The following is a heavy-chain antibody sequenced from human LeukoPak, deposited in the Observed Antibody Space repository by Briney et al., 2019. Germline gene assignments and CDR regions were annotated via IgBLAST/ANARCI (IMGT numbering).Heavy chain of an antibody. D-gene: IGHD3-9*01. CDR2: INPSGGST. J-gene: IGHJ5*02. V-gene: IGHV1-46*01. Sequence: ASVKVSCKASGYTFTSYYMHWVRQAPGQGLEWMGIINPSGGSTSYAQKFQGRVTMTRDMSTSTVYMELSSLRSEDTAVYYCARGETYYDISPPNFDPWGQGTLVTVSS. CDR1: GYTFTSYY. CDR3: ARGETYYDISPPNFDP.